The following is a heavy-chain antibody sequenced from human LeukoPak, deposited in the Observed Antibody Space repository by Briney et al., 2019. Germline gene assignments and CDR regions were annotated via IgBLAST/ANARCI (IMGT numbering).Heavy chain of an antibody. Sequence: GGSLRLSCAASGFTFSSYAMHWVRQAPGKGLEGVAVISYDGSNKYYADSVKGRFTISRDNSKNTLYLQMNSLRAEDTAVYYCARDLRFLEWLPPGGGGMDVWGQGTTVTVSS. V-gene: IGHV3-30-3*01. CDR3: ARDLRFLEWLPPGGGGMDV. D-gene: IGHD3-3*01. CDR1: GFTFSSYA. CDR2: ISYDGSNK. J-gene: IGHJ6*02.